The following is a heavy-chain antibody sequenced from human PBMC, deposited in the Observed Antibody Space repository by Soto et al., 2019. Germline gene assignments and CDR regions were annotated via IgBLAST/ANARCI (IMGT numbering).Heavy chain of an antibody. V-gene: IGHV1-69*01. Sequence: QVQLGQSGAEVKKPRSSVKVSCKSSGGSFRTYAISWVRQAPGQGPEWMGAIMSVFGSATYAQRFQGRVTITADESTSTSYMELTGLTSGDAAVYYWAASRGFYEAMSGWGQGTRVTVSS. CDR3: AASRGFYEAMSG. CDR1: GGSFRTYA. J-gene: IGHJ6*02. CDR2: IMSVFGSA. D-gene: IGHD3-16*01.